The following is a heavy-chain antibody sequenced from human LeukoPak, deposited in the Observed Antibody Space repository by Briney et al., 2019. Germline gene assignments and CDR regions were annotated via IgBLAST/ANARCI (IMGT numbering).Heavy chain of an antibody. CDR3: ATHSYYYGSGSYPHYLDY. Sequence: PGGSLRLSCAASGFTFGSYWMTWVRQAPGKGLEWVANIKQDESEKYYVDSVRGRFTISRDNAKNSLYLQMNSLRAEDTALYYCATHSYYYGSGSYPHYLDYWGQGTLVTVSS. J-gene: IGHJ4*02. CDR1: GFTFGSYW. V-gene: IGHV3-7*03. D-gene: IGHD3-10*01. CDR2: IKQDESEK.